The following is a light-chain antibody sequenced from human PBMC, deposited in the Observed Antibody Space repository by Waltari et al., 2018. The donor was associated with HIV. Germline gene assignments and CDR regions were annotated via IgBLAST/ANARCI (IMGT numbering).Light chain of an antibody. V-gene: IGLV2-14*01. CDR1: NSDVGGYNY. Sequence: QSALTQPASVSGSPGQSITISCTGTNSDVGGYNYVSWYQQYPGKAPKLMIYDVRNRPSGVSNRFSASKYGNTASLTISGLQAEDEADYYCSSYTSSSTVVFGGGTKLTVL. CDR2: DVR. J-gene: IGLJ2*01. CDR3: SSYTSSSTVV.